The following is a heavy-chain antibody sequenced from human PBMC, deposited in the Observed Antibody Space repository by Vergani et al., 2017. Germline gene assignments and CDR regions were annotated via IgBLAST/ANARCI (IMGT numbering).Heavy chain of an antibody. V-gene: IGHV3-23*04. Sequence: VQLVESGGGVVQPGRSLRLSCAASGFTFSSYAMHWVRQAPGKGLEWVSAISGSGGSTYYADSVKGRFTISRDNSKNTLYLQMNSLRAEDTAVYYCAKVSGATTGPYYFDYWGQGTLVTVSS. CDR2: ISGSGGST. CDR1: GFTFSSYA. CDR3: AKVSGATTGPYYFDY. D-gene: IGHD1-26*01. J-gene: IGHJ4*02.